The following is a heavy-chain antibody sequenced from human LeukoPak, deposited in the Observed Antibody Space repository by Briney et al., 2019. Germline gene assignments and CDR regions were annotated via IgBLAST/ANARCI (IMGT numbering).Heavy chain of an antibody. D-gene: IGHD3-3*01. CDR3: ARERHQRGGLRFLEWLWAEPDY. J-gene: IGHJ4*02. CDR2: IYYSGST. CDR1: GGSISSYY. Sequence: SSETLPLTCTVSGGSISSYYWSWIRQPPGKGLEWIGYIYYSGSTNYNPSLKSRVTISVDTSKNQFSLKLSSVTAADTAVYYCARERHQRGGLRFLEWLWAEPDYWGQGTLVTVSS. V-gene: IGHV4-59*12.